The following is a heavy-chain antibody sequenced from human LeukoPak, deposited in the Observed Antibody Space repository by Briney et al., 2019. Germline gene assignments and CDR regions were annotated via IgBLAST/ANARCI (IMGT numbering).Heavy chain of an antibody. J-gene: IGHJ4*02. CDR3: AVLRYFDWLSKGYFDY. D-gene: IGHD3-9*01. CDR2: IRSKANSYAT. V-gene: IGHV3-73*01. Sequence: GGSLRLSCAASGFTFSGSAMHWVRQASGKGLEWVGRIRSKANSYATAYAASVKGRFTISRGDSKNTAYLQMNSLKTEDTAVYYCAVLRYFDWLSKGYFDYWGQGTLVTVSS. CDR1: GFTFSGSA.